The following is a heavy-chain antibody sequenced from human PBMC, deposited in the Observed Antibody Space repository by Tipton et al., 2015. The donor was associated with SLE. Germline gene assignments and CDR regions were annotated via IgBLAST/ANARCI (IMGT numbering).Heavy chain of an antibody. V-gene: IGHV4-59*12. J-gene: IGHJ2*01. CDR3: ARGIAAAGTGGYFDL. CDR2: IYYSGST. D-gene: IGHD6-13*01. Sequence: TLSLTCTVSSGSISSYYWSWIRQPPGKGLEWIGYIYYSGSTNYNPSLKSRVTMSVDTSKNQFSLKLSSVTAADTAVYYCARGIAAAGTGGYFDLWGRGTLVTVSS. CDR1: SGSISSYY.